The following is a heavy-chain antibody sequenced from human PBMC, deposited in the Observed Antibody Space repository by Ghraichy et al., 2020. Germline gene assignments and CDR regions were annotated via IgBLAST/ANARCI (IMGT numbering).Heavy chain of an antibody. J-gene: IGHJ4*02. CDR1: GFTFSSYS. CDR2: ISSSRSSI. Sequence: GGSLRLSCAASGFTFSSYSMNWVRQAPGKGLEWVSYISSSRSSIYYADSVKGRFTISRDNAKNSLYLQMNSLRDEDTAVYYCARGLPNPYYFDYWGQGTPVTVSS. V-gene: IGHV3-48*02. CDR3: ARGLPNPYYFDY.